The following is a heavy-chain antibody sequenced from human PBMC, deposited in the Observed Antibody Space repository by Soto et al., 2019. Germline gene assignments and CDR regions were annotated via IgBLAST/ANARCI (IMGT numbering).Heavy chain of an antibody. J-gene: IGHJ6*02. D-gene: IGHD6-13*01. Sequence: LSLTCAVYGGSFSGYYWSWIRQPPGKGLEWIGEINHSGSTNYNPSLKSRVTISVDTSKNQFSLKLSSVTAADTAVYYCARRTSQADGSTRIYYYYYGMDVWGQETTLTVSS. V-gene: IGHV4-34*01. CDR1: GGSFSGYY. CDR2: INHSGST. CDR3: ARRTSQADGSTRIYYYYYGMDV.